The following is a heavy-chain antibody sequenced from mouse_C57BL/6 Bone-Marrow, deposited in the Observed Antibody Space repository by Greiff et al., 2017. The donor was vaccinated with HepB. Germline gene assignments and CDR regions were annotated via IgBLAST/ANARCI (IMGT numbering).Heavy chain of an antibody. V-gene: IGHV7-1*01. CDR1: GFTFSDFY. J-gene: IGHJ4*01. Sequence: DVKLVESGGGLVQSGRSLRLSCATSGFTFSDFYMEWVRQAPGKGLEWIAASRNKANDYTTEYSASVKGRFIVSRDTSQSILYLQMNALRAEDTAIYYCARGMEIYDGYYGAMDYWGQGTSVTVSS. CDR3: ARGMEIYDGYYGAMDY. D-gene: IGHD2-3*01. CDR2: SRNKANDYTT.